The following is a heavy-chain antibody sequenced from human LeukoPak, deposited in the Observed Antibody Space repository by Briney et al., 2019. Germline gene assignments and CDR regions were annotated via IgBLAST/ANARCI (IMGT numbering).Heavy chain of an antibody. D-gene: IGHD3-3*01. Sequence: PSETLSLTCTVSGGSISSYYWSWIRQPPGKGLEWIGYIYYSGSTNYNPSLKSRVTISVDTSKNQFSLKLSSVTAADTAVYYCARPYDFWSGYINWFDPWGQGTLVTVSS. J-gene: IGHJ5*02. V-gene: IGHV4-59*01. CDR1: GGSISSYY. CDR2: IYYSGST. CDR3: ARPYDFWSGYINWFDP.